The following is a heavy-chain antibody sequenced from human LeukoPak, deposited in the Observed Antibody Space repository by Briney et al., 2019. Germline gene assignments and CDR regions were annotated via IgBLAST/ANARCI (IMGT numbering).Heavy chain of an antibody. D-gene: IGHD2-21*02. Sequence: SETLSLTCAVYGGSFSGYYWSWIRQPPGKGLEWIGEINHSGSTNYNPSLKSRVTISVDTSKNQFSLKLSSVTAADTAVYYCASQHLLLYYFDYWGQGTLVTVSS. CDR2: INHSGST. V-gene: IGHV4-34*01. CDR3: ASQHLLLYYFDY. J-gene: IGHJ4*02. CDR1: GGSFSGYY.